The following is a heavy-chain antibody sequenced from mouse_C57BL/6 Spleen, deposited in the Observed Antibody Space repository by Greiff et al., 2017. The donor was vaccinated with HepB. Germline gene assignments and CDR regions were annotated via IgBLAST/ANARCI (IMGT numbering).Heavy chain of an antibody. J-gene: IGHJ3*01. Sequence: VQLQQPGAELVKPGASVKLSCKASGYTFTSYWIHWVKQRPGQGLEWIGMIHPNSGSTTYNEKLKSKATLNVDKASSTAYMQLSSLTSEDSAVYYCARAGYYYGSAWFAYWGQGTLVTVSA. CDR2: IHPNSGST. V-gene: IGHV1-64*01. D-gene: IGHD1-1*01. CDR1: GYTFTSYW. CDR3: ARAGYYYGSAWFAY.